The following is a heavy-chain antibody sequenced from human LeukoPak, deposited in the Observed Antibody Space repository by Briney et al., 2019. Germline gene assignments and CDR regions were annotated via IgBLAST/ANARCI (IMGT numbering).Heavy chain of an antibody. J-gene: IGHJ4*02. Sequence: GGSLRLSCAASGFTVSSNYMTWVRQAPGKRLEWVSIIYTGGSTDYADSVKGRFTISRDNSKNTLYLQMNSLRAEDTAVYYCARYHQAKDYFDYWGQGTLVTVSS. CDR2: IYTGGST. D-gene: IGHD2-2*01. CDR3: ARYHQAKDYFDY. V-gene: IGHV3-53*01. CDR1: GFTVSSNY.